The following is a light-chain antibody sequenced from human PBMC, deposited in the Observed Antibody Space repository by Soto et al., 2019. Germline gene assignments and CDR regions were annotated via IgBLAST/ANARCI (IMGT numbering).Light chain of an antibody. V-gene: IGLV2-14*01. Sequence: LTQPASVSGSPGQSITISCTGTSSDVGGYNFVSWYQQHPGKAPKLLIYDVSDRPSGVSNRFSGSKSGNTASLTISGLQAEDEADYYCSSYTSSSTYVFGTGTKVTVL. J-gene: IGLJ1*01. CDR3: SSYTSSSTYV. CDR2: DVS. CDR1: SSDVGGYNF.